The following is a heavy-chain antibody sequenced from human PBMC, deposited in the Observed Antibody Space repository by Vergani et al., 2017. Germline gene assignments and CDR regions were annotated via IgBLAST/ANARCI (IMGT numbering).Heavy chain of an antibody. J-gene: IGHJ4*02. Sequence: EVQLVQSGAEVKKPGESLKISCKGSGYSFTIYWIGWVRQMPGKGLEWMGIIYPGDSDTRYSPSFQGQVTISADKSISTAYLQWSSLKASDTAMYYCARHQYPGYCSGGSCYVGGIDYWGQGTLVTVSS. CDR3: ARHQYPGYCSGGSCYVGGIDY. CDR1: GYSFTIYW. D-gene: IGHD2-15*01. V-gene: IGHV5-51*01. CDR2: IYPGDSDT.